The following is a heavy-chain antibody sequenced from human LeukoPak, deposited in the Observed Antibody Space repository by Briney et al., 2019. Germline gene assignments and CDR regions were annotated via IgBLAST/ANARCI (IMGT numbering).Heavy chain of an antibody. D-gene: IGHD6-13*01. CDR1: GGSISSYY. J-gene: IGHJ5*02. V-gene: IGHV4-4*08. Sequence: SETLSLTCTVSGGSISSYYWSWIRQPPGKGLEWIGYISPSGSTNYNPSLKSRVTISVDTSKRHISLRLTSVTAANTAVYYCARDIAAAGTPWNWFDPWGQGTLVTVSS. CDR2: ISPSGST. CDR3: ARDIAAAGTPWNWFDP.